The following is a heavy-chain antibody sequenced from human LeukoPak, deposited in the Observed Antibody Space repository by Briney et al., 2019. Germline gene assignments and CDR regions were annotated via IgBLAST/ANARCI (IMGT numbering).Heavy chain of an antibody. CDR2: ISGSGGST. D-gene: IGHD3-10*01. CDR1: GFTFSSYA. V-gene: IGHV3-23*01. Sequence: GGSLRLSCAASGFTFSSYAMSWVRQAPGKGLEWVSAISGSGGSTYYADSVKGRFTISRDNSKNTLYLQMTSLRAEDTAVYYCAKDFDFYGSVSYYDYWGQGTLVPVSS. J-gene: IGHJ4*02. CDR3: AKDFDFYGSVSYYDY.